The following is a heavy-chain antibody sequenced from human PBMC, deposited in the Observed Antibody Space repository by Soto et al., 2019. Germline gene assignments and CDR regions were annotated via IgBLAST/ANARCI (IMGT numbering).Heavy chain of an antibody. D-gene: IGHD1-26*01. CDR3: TREVGLRYSYYYGMDV. J-gene: IGHJ6*02. V-gene: IGHV3-49*03. CDR2: IRSKAYGGTT. CDR1: GFTFGDYA. Sequence: GGSLRLSCTASGFTFGDYAMSWFRQAPGKGLEWVGFIRSKAYGGTTEYAASVKGRFTISRDDSKSIAYLQMNSLKTEDTAVYYCTREVGLRYSYYYGMDVWGQGTTVTVSS.